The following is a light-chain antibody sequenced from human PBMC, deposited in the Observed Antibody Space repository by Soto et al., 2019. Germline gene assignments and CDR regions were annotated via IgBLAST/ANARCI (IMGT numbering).Light chain of an antibody. CDR2: AAS. CDR1: QSISSY. V-gene: IGKV1-39*01. Sequence: DIQVTQSPSSLSASVGDRVTITFRASQSISSYLNWYQQKPGKAPKLLIYAASSLQSGVPSRFSGSVSGTDFTLTISSLQPEDFATYYCQQSYSTPRTFGQGTKVDI. CDR3: QQSYSTPRT. J-gene: IGKJ1*01.